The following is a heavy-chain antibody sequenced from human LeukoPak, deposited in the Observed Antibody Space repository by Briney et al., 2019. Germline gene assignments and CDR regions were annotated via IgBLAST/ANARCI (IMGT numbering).Heavy chain of an antibody. CDR3: AKGVYSTSWWSVDY. Sequence: GGSLRLSCAASGFTFSTYGMHWVRQAPGKGLEWVAFIRYDGNNEYYADSVKGRFTISRDNSKNTLYLQVSSLRAEDTAVYYCAKGVYSTSWWSVDYWGQGTLVTVSS. CDR1: GFTFSTYG. CDR2: IRYDGNNE. D-gene: IGHD2-2*01. J-gene: IGHJ4*02. V-gene: IGHV3-30*02.